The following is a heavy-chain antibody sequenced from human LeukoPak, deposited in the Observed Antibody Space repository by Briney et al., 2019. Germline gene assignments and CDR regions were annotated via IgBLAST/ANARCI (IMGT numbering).Heavy chain of an antibody. CDR2: IYYSGST. Sequence: PSETLSLTCTVSGGSISSYYWSWIRQPPGKGLEWIGYIYYSGSTNYNPSLKSRVTISVDTSKNQFSLKLSSVTAADTAVYYCARHPCSSTSCRFDYWGQGTLVTVSS. J-gene: IGHJ4*02. V-gene: IGHV4-59*01. CDR3: ARHPCSSTSCRFDY. D-gene: IGHD2-2*01. CDR1: GGSISSYY.